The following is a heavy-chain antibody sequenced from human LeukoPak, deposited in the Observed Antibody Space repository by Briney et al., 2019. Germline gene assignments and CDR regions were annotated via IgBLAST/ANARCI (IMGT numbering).Heavy chain of an antibody. V-gene: IGHV3-30*04. CDR1: EFTFSSYA. D-gene: IGHD3-10*01. CDR2: ISYDGSNE. Sequence: GGSLRLSCAAPEFTFSSYAMHWVRQAPGKGLEGVAVISYDGSNEYYADSVKGRFTISRDISKNTLYLQVKSLTAEDTAVYYCAREPVGHYVSGSVYYYGMDVWGQGTTVTVSS. J-gene: IGHJ6*02. CDR3: AREPVGHYVSGSVYYYGMDV.